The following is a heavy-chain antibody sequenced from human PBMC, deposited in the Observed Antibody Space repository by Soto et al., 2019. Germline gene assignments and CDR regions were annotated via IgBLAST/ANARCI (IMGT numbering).Heavy chain of an antibody. V-gene: IGHV1-46*01. CDR1: GYTFTTYH. Sequence: GASVKVSCKASGYTFTTYHMNWMRQAPGQGLEWIGTLDAGGGNINYAQKFHGRVTMTRDTSTSTVYMDLSGLRSEDTAVYYCVREHSPGLFDYWGQGTLVTVSS. CDR3: VREHSPGLFDY. D-gene: IGHD1-26*01. J-gene: IGHJ4*02. CDR2: LDAGGGNI.